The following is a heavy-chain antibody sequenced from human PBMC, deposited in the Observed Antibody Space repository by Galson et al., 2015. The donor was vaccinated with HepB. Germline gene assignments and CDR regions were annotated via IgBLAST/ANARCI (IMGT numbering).Heavy chain of an antibody. D-gene: IGHD6-19*01. CDR2: ISSSSTTI. CDR1: TFIFSTYS. Sequence: SLRLSCAASTFIFSTYSMNWVRQAPGKGLECISYISSSSTTIYYADSVKGRFTISRDNAKNSLYLQMNSLKASDTAMYYCATTSSGWYVPFDYWGQGTLVTVSS. V-gene: IGHV3-48*04. CDR3: ATTSSGWYVPFDY. J-gene: IGHJ4*02.